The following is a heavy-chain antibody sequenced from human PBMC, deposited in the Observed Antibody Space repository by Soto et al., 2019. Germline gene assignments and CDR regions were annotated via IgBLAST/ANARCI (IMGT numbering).Heavy chain of an antibody. J-gene: IGHJ3*02. V-gene: IGHV3-7*03. CDR3: ARDLFEAARRGEYAFDI. D-gene: IGHD3-16*01. CDR2: IKQDGSEK. CDR1: AFTFSSYW. Sequence: GGSLRLSCAASAFTFSSYWMSWVRQAPGKGLEWVANIKQDGSEKYYVDSVKGRFTISRDNAKNSLYLQMNSLRAEDTAVYYCARDLFEAARRGEYAFDIWGQGKMVTVSS.